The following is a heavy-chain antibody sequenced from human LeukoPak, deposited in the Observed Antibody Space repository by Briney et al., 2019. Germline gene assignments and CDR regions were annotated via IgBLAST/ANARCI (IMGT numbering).Heavy chain of an antibody. Sequence: PGGSLRLSCAAPGFTLSIYWMSWVRQAPGKGLEWVANIKQDGSEKYYVDSVKGRFTISRDNAKNSLYLQMNSLRAEDTAVYYCARDASTMIVAQGDYWGQGTLVTVSS. CDR2: IKQDGSEK. V-gene: IGHV3-7*01. CDR1: GFTLSIYW. CDR3: ARDASTMIVAQGDY. J-gene: IGHJ4*02. D-gene: IGHD3-22*01.